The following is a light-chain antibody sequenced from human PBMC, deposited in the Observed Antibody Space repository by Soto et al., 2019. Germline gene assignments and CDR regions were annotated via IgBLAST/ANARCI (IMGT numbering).Light chain of an antibody. V-gene: IGLV2-14*01. J-gene: IGLJ2*01. CDR2: EVS. CDR1: SSDIGGHKN. Sequence: QSALTQPASVSVSPGQSITVSCTGTSSDIGGHKNVSWYQQHPGKVPKLIIYEVSNRPSGVSNRFSGSKSGNTASLTVSGLQGEDEADYYCSSYTPASTVVFGGGTKLTVL. CDR3: SSYTPASTVV.